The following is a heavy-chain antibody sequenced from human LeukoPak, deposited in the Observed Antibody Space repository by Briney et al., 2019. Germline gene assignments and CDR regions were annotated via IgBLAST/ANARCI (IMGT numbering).Heavy chain of an antibody. D-gene: IGHD4-17*01. J-gene: IGHJ4*02. CDR2: SNPSGGST. V-gene: IGHV1-46*01. CDR3: TREAGYGDFDY. CDR1: GYTFTICS. Sequence: GASVNVSSKASGYTFTICSIHWVRQAPGQGLDWMGISNPSGGSTRYAQRLQGRVTMTRDTSTSTVYMELSSLRSEDTAVYYCTREAGYGDFDYWGQGTLVTVSS.